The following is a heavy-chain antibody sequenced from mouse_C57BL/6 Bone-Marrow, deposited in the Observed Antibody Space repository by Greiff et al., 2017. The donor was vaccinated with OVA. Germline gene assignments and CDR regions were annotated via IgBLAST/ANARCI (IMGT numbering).Heavy chain of an antibody. CDR1: GYTFTSYW. CDR2: IYPSDSET. D-gene: IGHD1-1*01. Sequence: VQLQQPGAELVRPGSSVKLSCKASGYTFTSYWMDWVKQRPGQGLEWIGNIYPSDSETHYNQKFKDKATLTVDKSSSTAYMQLSSLTSEDSAVYYCACYGSSYLPYWYFDVWGTGTTVTVSS. J-gene: IGHJ1*03. V-gene: IGHV1-61*01. CDR3: ACYGSSYLPYWYFDV.